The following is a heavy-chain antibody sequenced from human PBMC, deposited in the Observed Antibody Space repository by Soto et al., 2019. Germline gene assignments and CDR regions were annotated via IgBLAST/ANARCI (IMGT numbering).Heavy chain of an antibody. V-gene: IGHV1-2*02. J-gene: IGHJ6*02. D-gene: IGHD2-2*01. CDR1: GYTFTGYY. Sequence: GASVKVSSKASGYTFTGYYIHWVRAALGQGLEWMGWINPQTGGTSYAQKFQGRVTLSRDTSINTAYLELSRLRCDEEAVYFCARERYQVISDGMDARGQGTTVTVSS. CDR2: INPQTGGT. CDR3: ARERYQVISDGMDA.